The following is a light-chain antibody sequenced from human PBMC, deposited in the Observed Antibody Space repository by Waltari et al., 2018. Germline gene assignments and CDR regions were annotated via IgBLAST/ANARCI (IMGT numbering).Light chain of an antibody. CDR2: GAS. Sequence: EIVMTQSPVTLSVSPGEGATLSCRASQSVDNDLAWYQQKPGQAPSHVIYGASTRATGVPGRCSGGGSGTEFTLTISSLQSEDFAVYYCQQYNTWPLSVGPGTTVDIK. CDR3: QQYNTWPLS. V-gene: IGKV3-15*01. CDR1: QSVDND. J-gene: IGKJ3*01.